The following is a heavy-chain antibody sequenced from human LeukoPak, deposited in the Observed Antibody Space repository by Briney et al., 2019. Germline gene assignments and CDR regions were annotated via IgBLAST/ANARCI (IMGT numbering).Heavy chain of an antibody. V-gene: IGHV4-34*01. D-gene: IGHD2-2*01. Sequence: SETLSLTCAVYGGSFSGYYWSWIRQPPGKGLEWIGEINHSGSTNYNPSLKSRVTISVDTSKNQFSLMLSSVTAADTAVYYCARDCSSTSFDYWGQGTLVTVSS. CDR2: INHSGST. CDR3: ARDCSSTSFDY. J-gene: IGHJ4*02. CDR1: GGSFSGYY.